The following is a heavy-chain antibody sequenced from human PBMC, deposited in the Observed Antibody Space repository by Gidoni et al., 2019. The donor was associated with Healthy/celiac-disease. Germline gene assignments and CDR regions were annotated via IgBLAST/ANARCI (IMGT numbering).Heavy chain of an antibody. CDR3: AFDDFWSGYRVGFDP. V-gene: IGHV1-58*01. Sequence: QMQLVQSGPEAKKPGTSVKVSCKASGFTFTSSAVQWVRQARGQRIEWIGWIVVGSGNTNYAQKFQERGTITRDKSTSTAYMELSSVRSEDTAVYYCAFDDFWSGYRVGFDPWGQGTLVTVSS. CDR2: IVVGSGNT. CDR1: GFTFTSSA. D-gene: IGHD3-3*01. J-gene: IGHJ5*02.